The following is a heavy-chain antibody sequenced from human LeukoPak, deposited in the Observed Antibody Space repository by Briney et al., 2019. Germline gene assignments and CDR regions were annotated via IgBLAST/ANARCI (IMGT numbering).Heavy chain of an antibody. D-gene: IGHD2-21*01. V-gene: IGHV5-51*03. J-gene: IGHJ4*02. CDR2: IYPGDSDT. CDR3: AAGIDGSAPGIAIH. Sequence: RPGESLKISCKASGFSFTTYSIAWVRQMPGKGLEWMGIIYPGDSDTRYSPSFQGQVTISADKSISTAYLQWSSLKASDTAMYYCAAGIDGSAPGIAIHWGQGTLVAVSS. CDR1: GFSFTTYS.